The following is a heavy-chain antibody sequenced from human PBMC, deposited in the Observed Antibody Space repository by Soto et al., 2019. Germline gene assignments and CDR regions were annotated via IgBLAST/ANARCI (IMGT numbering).Heavy chain of an antibody. V-gene: IGHV4-59*01. J-gene: IGHJ4*02. CDR2: IYYTGST. CDR3: ARGPNYDFWSGYFRG. Sequence: PSETLSLTCTVSGGSISSYYWSWIRQPPGKGLEWIGYIYYTGSTNSNPSLKSRVTISADMSRNQFSLKLSSVTAADTAVYYCARGPNYDFWSGYFRGWGQGXLVTVSS. CDR1: GGSISSYY. D-gene: IGHD3-3*01.